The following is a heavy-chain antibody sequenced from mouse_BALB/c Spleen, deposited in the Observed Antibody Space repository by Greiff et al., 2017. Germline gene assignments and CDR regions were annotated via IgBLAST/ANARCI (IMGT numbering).Heavy chain of an antibody. Sequence: QVQLQQPGAELVKPGAPVKLSCKASGYTFTSYWMNWVKQRPGRGLEWIGRIDPSDSETHYNQKFKDKATLTVDKSSSTAYIQLSSLTSEDSAVYYCARSDFDYWGKGTTRTVSS. CDR3: ARSDFDY. CDR2: IDPSDSET. CDR1: GYTFTSYW. V-gene: IGHV1-69*02. J-gene: IGHJ2*01.